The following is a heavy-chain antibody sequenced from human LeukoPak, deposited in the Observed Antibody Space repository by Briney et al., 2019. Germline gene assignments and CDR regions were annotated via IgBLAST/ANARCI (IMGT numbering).Heavy chain of an antibody. Sequence: SGGSLRLSCAASGFTFSSYEMNWVRQAPGKGLEWVSYISSSGSTIYYADSVKGRFTISRDNAKNSLYLQMNSPRAEDTAVYYCARDSPHGPDYWGQGTLVTVSS. J-gene: IGHJ4*02. D-gene: IGHD5-24*01. CDR2: ISSSGSTI. V-gene: IGHV3-48*03. CDR3: ARDSPHGPDY. CDR1: GFTFSSYE.